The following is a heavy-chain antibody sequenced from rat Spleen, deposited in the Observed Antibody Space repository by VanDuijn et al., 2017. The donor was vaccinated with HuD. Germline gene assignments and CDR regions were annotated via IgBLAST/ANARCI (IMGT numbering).Heavy chain of an antibody. CDR2: ITNTGGST. V-gene: IGHV5-31*01. Sequence: EVQLVESGGGLVQPGRSLKLSCVASGFIFNNYWMTWIRQAPGKGLEWVASITNTGGSTYNPDSVKGRFTISRDNAKNTLSVQMDSLRSEDTATYYCARAGYLRDWYFDFWGPGTMVTVSS. CDR3: ARAGYLRDWYFDF. J-gene: IGHJ1*01. D-gene: IGHD2-2*01. CDR1: GFIFNNYW.